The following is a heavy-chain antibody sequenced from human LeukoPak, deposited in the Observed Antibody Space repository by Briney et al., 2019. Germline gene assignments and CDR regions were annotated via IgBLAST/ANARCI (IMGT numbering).Heavy chain of an antibody. Sequence: GRSLRLSCAASGFTFSSYGMHWVRQAPGKGLEWVSSISSSSSYIYYAESVKGRFTISRDNAKNSLYLQMNSLRAEDTAVYYCARDQGILTGYLSAGDAFDIWGQGTMVTVSS. V-gene: IGHV3-21*01. J-gene: IGHJ3*02. CDR3: ARDQGILTGYLSAGDAFDI. CDR2: ISSSSSYI. D-gene: IGHD3-9*01. CDR1: GFTFSSYG.